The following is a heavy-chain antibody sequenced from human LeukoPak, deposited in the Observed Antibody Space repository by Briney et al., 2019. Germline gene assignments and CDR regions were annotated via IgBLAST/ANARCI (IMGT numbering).Heavy chain of an antibody. CDR3: ARDVSSSSSWIYYYYYYGMDV. CDR1: GHTFTGYY. V-gene: IGHV1-2*02. CDR2: INPNSGGT. Sequence: ASVKVSCKASGHTFTGYYMHWVRQAPGQGLEWMGWINPNSGGTNYAQKFQGRVTMTRDTSISTAYMELSRLRSDDTAVYYCARDVSSSSSWIYYYYYYGMDVWGQGTTVTVSS. D-gene: IGHD6-6*01. J-gene: IGHJ6*02.